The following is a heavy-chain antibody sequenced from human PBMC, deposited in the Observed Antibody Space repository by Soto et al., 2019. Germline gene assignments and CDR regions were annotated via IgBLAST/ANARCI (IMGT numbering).Heavy chain of an antibody. CDR1: GFTFSSYG. CDR3: AKAAADGYSSSWYVNYYYYYGMDV. CDR2: ISYDGSNK. J-gene: IGHJ6*02. V-gene: IGHV3-30*18. D-gene: IGHD6-13*01. Sequence: GGSLRLSCAASGFTFSSYGMHWVRQAPGKGLEWVAVISYDGSNKYYADSVKGRFTISRDNSKNTLYLQMNSLRAEDTAVYYCAKAAADGYSSSWYVNYYYYYGMDVWGQGTTVTVSS.